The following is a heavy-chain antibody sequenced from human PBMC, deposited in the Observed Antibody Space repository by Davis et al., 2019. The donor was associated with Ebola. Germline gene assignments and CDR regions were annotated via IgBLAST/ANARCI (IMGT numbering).Heavy chain of an antibody. Sequence: SETLSLTCAVYGGSFSDYYWSWIRQSPGKGLEWIGEINHSGSTNYNPSLKTRVTVSVDTSKNQFSLKLSSVTAADTAVYYCATTSTGDWFDPWGQGTLVTVSS. CDR1: GGSFSDYY. J-gene: IGHJ5*02. V-gene: IGHV4-34*01. CDR2: INHSGST. CDR3: ATTSTGDWFDP. D-gene: IGHD2-2*01.